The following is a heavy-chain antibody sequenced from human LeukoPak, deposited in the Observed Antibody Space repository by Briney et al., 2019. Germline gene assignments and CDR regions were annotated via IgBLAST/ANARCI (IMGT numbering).Heavy chain of an antibody. CDR1: GISLTTPGVG. J-gene: IGHJ5*02. Sequence: SGPTLVRPTQTLTLTCTLSGISLTTPGVGVAWVRQPPGKALEWLALIYWDDDKRHSPSLKSRVSIAQDTSKNHVVLTMSNMKPEDTGTYFCAYRSPADGPPTDWFDAWGQGTLAIVSS. D-gene: IGHD6-13*01. V-gene: IGHV2-5*02. CDR3: AYRSPADGPPTDWFDA. CDR2: IYWDDDK.